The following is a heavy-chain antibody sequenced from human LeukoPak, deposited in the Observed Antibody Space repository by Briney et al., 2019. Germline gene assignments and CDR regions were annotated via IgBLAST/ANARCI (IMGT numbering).Heavy chain of an antibody. CDR2: ISGSGGST. J-gene: IGHJ4*02. D-gene: IGHD3-10*01. V-gene: IGHV3-23*01. CDR3: ARDSTYYYDSGSSGPHYFDN. CDR1: GFTFSSYA. Sequence: PGGSLRLSCAASGFTFSSYAMSWVRQAPGKGLEGVSAISGSGGSTYYADSVKGRFTISRDNSKNTLYLQMNSLRAEDTAVYYCARDSTYYYDSGSSGPHYFDNWGQGTLVTVSS.